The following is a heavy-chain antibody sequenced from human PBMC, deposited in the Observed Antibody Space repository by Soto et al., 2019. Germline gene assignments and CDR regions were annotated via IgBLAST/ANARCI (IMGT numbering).Heavy chain of an antibody. D-gene: IGHD3-9*01. CDR2: IYPGDSDT. CDR1: GYSFTSYW. CDR3: ARTAVLRYFDWLPPYYYYYGMDV. J-gene: IGHJ6*02. V-gene: IGHV5-51*01. Sequence: PGESLKISCKGSGYSFTSYWIGWVRQMPGKGLEWMGIIYPGDSDTRYSPSFQGQVTISADKSISTAYLRWSSLKASDTAMYYCARTAVLRYFDWLPPYYYYYGMDVWGQGTTVTVSS.